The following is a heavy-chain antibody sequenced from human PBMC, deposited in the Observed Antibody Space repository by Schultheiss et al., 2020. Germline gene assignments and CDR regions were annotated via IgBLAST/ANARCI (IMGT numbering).Heavy chain of an antibody. D-gene: IGHD3-10*01. CDR2: INHSGST. Sequence: SETLSLTCAVYGGSFSGYYWSWIRQPPGKGLEWIGEINHSGSTNYNPSLKSRVTMSEDTSKNQVSLKLNSVTAADTAVYYCARDTPARGHGEFHRYYFDYWGQGTLVTVSS. CDR1: GGSFSGYY. CDR3: ARDTPARGHGEFHRYYFDY. J-gene: IGHJ4*02. V-gene: IGHV4-34*01.